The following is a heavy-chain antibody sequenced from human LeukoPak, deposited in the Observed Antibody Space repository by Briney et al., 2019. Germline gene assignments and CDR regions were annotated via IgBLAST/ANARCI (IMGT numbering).Heavy chain of an antibody. J-gene: IGHJ4*02. V-gene: IGHV3-30*18. CDR2: ISYDGSNK. D-gene: IGHD5-24*01. Sequence: GGSLRLSCAASGFTFSSYGMHWVRQAPGKGLEWVAVISYDGSNKYYADSVKGRFTISRDNSKNTLYLQMNSLRAEDTAVYYCAKDVAMATIEGNFDYWGQGTLVTVSS. CDR3: AKDVAMATIEGNFDY. CDR1: GFTFSSYG.